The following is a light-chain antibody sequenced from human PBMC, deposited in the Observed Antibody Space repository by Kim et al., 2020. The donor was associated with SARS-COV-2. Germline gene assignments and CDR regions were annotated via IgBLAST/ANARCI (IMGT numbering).Light chain of an antibody. CDR3: HLWDSGSNHWV. CDR2: YDS. V-gene: IGLV3-21*04. CDR1: NIGSKS. Sequence: PGNTATNPLGGNNIGSKSVHWYQQKAGQAPVLVIYYDSDRPSGIPERFSGSNSGNTATLTISGVEAGDEADYYCHLWDSGSNHWVFGGGTQLTVL. J-gene: IGLJ3*02.